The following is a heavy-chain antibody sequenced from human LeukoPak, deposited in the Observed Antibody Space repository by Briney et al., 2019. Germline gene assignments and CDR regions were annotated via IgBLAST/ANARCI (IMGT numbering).Heavy chain of an antibody. V-gene: IGHV4-59*08. CDR3: ARNTTVTKQPTLGGWFDP. D-gene: IGHD4-17*01. Sequence: SPSETLSLTCTVSGGSISSYYWSWIRQPPGKGLEWIGYIYYSGSTNYNPSLKSRVTISVDTSKNQFSLKLSSVTAADTAVYYCARNTTVTKQPTLGGWFDPWGQGTLVTVSS. CDR1: GGSISSYY. J-gene: IGHJ5*02. CDR2: IYYSGST.